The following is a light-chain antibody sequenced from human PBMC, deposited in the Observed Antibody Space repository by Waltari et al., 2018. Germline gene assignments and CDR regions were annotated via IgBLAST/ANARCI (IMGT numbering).Light chain of an antibody. CDR1: SSDVGGYNY. J-gene: IGLJ2*01. V-gene: IGLV2-11*01. CDR2: EVN. Sequence: QAALTQPPSVSGSPGQSVTISCTGTSSDVGGYNYVSWFQQHPDTTPKLLIYEVNKRPSGVSDRFPRSKSGNTASLTISGLQAEDEADYYCCSYAASYTLVFGGGARLTVL. CDR3: CSYAASYTLV.